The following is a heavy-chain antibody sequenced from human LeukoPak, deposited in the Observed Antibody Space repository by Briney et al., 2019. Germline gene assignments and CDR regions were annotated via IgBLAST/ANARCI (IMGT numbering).Heavy chain of an antibody. V-gene: IGHV4-61*02. Sequence: SQTLSLTCTVSGGSISSGSYYWSWIRQPAGKGLEWIGRIYTSGSTNYNPSLKSRVTISVDTSKNQFSLKLSSVTAADTAVYYCARGVVPAARFDPWGQGTLVTVFS. CDR1: GGSISSGSYY. J-gene: IGHJ5*02. CDR2: IYTSGST. CDR3: ARGVVPAARFDP. D-gene: IGHD2-2*01.